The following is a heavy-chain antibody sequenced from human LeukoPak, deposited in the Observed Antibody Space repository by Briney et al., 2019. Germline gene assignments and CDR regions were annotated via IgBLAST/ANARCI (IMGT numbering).Heavy chain of an antibody. D-gene: IGHD6-13*01. Sequence: GRSLRLSCAASGFTFSSYAMHWVRQAPGKGLEWVAVISYDGSNKYYADSVKGRFTISRDNSKNTLYLQMNSLRADDTAVYYCAKNWQQLVLRLGYFDLWGRGTLVTVSS. J-gene: IGHJ2*01. CDR3: AKNWQQLVLRLGYFDL. CDR1: GFTFSSYA. CDR2: ISYDGSNK. V-gene: IGHV3-30-3*01.